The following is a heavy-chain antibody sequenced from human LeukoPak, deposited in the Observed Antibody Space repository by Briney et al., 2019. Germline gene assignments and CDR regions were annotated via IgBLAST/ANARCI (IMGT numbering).Heavy chain of an antibody. Sequence: GGSLRLSCAASGFTFSSYGMHWVRQAPGKGLKWVAFIRYDGSNKYYADSVKGRFTISRDNSKNTLYLQMNSLRAEDTAVYYCAKDRWYYDSSGYYLDYWGQGTLVTVSS. CDR3: AKDRWYYDSSGYYLDY. V-gene: IGHV3-30*02. J-gene: IGHJ4*02. CDR2: IRYDGSNK. CDR1: GFTFSSYG. D-gene: IGHD3-22*01.